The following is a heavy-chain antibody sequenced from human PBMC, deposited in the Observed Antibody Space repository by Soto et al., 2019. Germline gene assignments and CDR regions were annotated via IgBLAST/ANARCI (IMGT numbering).Heavy chain of an antibody. CDR2: ISGSGGST. CDR1: GFTFSSYS. Sequence: PGGSLRLSCAASGFTFSSYSMSWVRQAPVKGLEWVSAISGSGGSTYYADSVKGRFTISRDNSKNTLYLQMNSLRAEDTAVYYCAKGSPITMIVVVELDAFDIWGQGTMLTVSS. J-gene: IGHJ3*02. CDR3: AKGSPITMIVVVELDAFDI. V-gene: IGHV3-23*01. D-gene: IGHD3-22*01.